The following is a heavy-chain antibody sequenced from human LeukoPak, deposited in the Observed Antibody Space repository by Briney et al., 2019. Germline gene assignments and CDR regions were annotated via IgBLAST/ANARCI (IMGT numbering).Heavy chain of an antibody. J-gene: IGHJ4*02. CDR3: ARGGVNLLWFGESGYYFDY. CDR1: GYTFTSYD. Sequence: ASVKVSCKASGYTFTSYDINWVRQATGQGLEWMGWMNPNSGNTGYAQKFQGRVTITRNTSISTAYMELSSLRSEDTAVYYCARGGVNLLWFGESGYYFDYWGQGTLVTVSS. CDR2: MNPNSGNT. D-gene: IGHD3-10*01. V-gene: IGHV1-8*03.